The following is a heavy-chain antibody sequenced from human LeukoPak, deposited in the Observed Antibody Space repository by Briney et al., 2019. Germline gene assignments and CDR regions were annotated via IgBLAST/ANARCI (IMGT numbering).Heavy chain of an antibody. V-gene: IGHV3-23*01. D-gene: IGHD3-10*01. CDR3: ARVTTSGSYKFDY. CDR2: ISDSGGDT. CDR1: GFTFSTYA. J-gene: IGHJ4*02. Sequence: GGSLRLSCAVSGFTFSTYAMSWVRQAPGKGLEWVSAISDSGGDTFYADSVKGRFTISRDTSKNTLYLQMNSLRAEDTAVYYCARVTTSGSYKFDYWGQGTLVTVSS.